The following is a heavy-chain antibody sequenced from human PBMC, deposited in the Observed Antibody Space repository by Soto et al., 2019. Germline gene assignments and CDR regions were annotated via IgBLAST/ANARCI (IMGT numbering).Heavy chain of an antibody. CDR1: GGSFSGYY. V-gene: IGHV4-34*01. D-gene: IGHD2-15*01. CDR3: ARGSCSGGSCYGYNWFDP. J-gene: IGHJ5*02. CDR2: INHSGNT. Sequence: SETLSLTCAVYGGSFSGYYLSWIRQPPGKGLEWIGEINHSGNTNYNPSLKSPVTISVDTSKNQFSLKLSSVTAADTAVYYCARGSCSGGSCYGYNWFDPWGQGSLVTVSS.